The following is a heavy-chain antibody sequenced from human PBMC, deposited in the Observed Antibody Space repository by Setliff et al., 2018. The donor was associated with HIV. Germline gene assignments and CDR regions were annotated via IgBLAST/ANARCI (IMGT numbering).Heavy chain of an antibody. V-gene: IGHV1-69*10. Sequence: SVKVSCKASGGTSSTHAMNWVRQAPGQGLEWMGQIISILEITDYAQKFQGRLTITVDEPTNTIYMELSGLRSEDTAVYYCAGPRGDEAFDIWGQGTMVTVSS. D-gene: IGHD3-10*01. CDR3: AGPRGDEAFDI. J-gene: IGHJ3*02. CDR2: IISILEIT. CDR1: GGTSSTHA.